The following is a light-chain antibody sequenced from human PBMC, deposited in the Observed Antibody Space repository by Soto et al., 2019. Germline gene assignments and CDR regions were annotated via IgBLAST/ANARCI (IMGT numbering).Light chain of an antibody. J-gene: IGKJ1*01. CDR2: GAS. CDR3: QQYETSPRT. Sequence: EIVLTQSPGTRSLSPGERTTLSCRASQSVSSNFLDWYQQKPGQAPRLLIYGASSRATGIPDRFSGSGSGTDFTLTISRLEPEDFAVYYCQQYETSPRTFGHGTKVEI. CDR1: QSVSSNF. V-gene: IGKV3-20*01.